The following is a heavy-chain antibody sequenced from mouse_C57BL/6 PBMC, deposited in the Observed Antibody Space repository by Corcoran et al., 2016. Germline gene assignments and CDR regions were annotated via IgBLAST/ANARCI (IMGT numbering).Heavy chain of an antibody. Sequence: QIQLVQSGPELKKPGETVKISCKASGYTFTTYEMSWVKQAPGKGLKWMGWINTYSGVPTYADDFKGRFAFSLETSASTAYLRINNLKNEDTATYFCARTYYYGSSSAWYFDVWGTGTTVTVSS. CDR1: GYTFTTYE. J-gene: IGHJ1*03. V-gene: IGHV9-3*01. CDR2: INTYSGVP. CDR3: ARTYYYGSSSAWYFDV. D-gene: IGHD1-1*01.